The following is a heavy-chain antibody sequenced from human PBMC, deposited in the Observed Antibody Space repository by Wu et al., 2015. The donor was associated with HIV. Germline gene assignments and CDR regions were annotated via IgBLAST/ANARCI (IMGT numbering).Heavy chain of an antibody. J-gene: IGHJ4*02. Sequence: QVQLMQSGAEVKKPGASVKVSCKTSGYTFTDNYIHWVRQAPGQGLEWMGWIKPSSGLINYAPKFQGRVTMTRDTSINTAYMDLAGLTSDDTAVYYCARNVENWGQGTLITVSS. CDR3: ARNVEN. D-gene: IGHD1-1*01. V-gene: IGHV1-2*02. CDR1: GYTFTDNY. CDR2: IKPSSGLI.